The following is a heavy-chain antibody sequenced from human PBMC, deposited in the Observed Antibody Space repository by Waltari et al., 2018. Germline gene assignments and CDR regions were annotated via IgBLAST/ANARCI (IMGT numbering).Heavy chain of an antibody. V-gene: IGHV4-59*08. J-gene: IGHJ6*02. CDR2: IYYSGST. D-gene: IGHD4-4*01. CDR3: ARGTTVTTISYFYGMDV. Sequence: QVQLQESGPGLVKPSETLSLTCTVSGGSISSYYWSWIRQPPGKGLEWIGYIYYSGSTNYNPSLKSRVTISVDTSKNQFSLKLSSVTAADTAVYYCARGTTVTTISYFYGMDVWGQGTTVTVSS. CDR1: GGSISSYY.